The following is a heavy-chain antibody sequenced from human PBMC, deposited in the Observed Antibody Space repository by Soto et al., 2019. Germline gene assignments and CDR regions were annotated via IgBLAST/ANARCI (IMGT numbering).Heavy chain of an antibody. CDR2: IYPGDSDT. J-gene: IGHJ6*02. Sequence: GESLILSCKGSSYTFTNFLIGWVRQVPGKGLEWVGIIYPGDSDTRYSPSFQGQVTFSADKSISTAYVHWSSLKASDAGMYLCARLQVSKRYYHGMDVWGRGTTVTVSS. V-gene: IGHV5-51*01. CDR1: SYTFTNFL. CDR3: ARLQVSKRYYHGMDV. D-gene: IGHD4-4*01.